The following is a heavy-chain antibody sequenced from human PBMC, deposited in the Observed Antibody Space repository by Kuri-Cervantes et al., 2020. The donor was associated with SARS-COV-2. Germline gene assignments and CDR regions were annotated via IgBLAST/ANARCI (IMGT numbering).Heavy chain of an antibody. Sequence: GGSLRLSCAASGFTFSSYAMHWVRQAPGKGLEWVAVISYDGSNKYYADSVKGRFTISRDNAKNSLYLQMSSLRAEDTAMYYCATDTAMVDYWGQGTLVTVSS. J-gene: IGHJ4*02. CDR1: GFTFSSYA. V-gene: IGHV3-30-3*01. D-gene: IGHD5-18*01. CDR2: ISYDGSNK. CDR3: ATDTAMVDY.